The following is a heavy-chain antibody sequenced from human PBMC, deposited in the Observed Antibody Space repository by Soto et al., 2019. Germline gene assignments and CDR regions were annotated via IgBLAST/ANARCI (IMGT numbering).Heavy chain of an antibody. CDR1: GFTFSSYG. J-gene: IGHJ4*02. CDR2: ISYDGSNK. Sequence: GGSLRLSCAASGFTFSSYGMHWVRQAPGKGLEWVAVISYDGSNKYYADSVKGRFTISRDNSKNTLYLQMNSLRAEDTAVYYCAKDESTYYDYIWWSYRYDYWGQGTLVTVSS. CDR3: AKDESTYYDYIWWSYRYDY. V-gene: IGHV3-30*18. D-gene: IGHD3-16*02.